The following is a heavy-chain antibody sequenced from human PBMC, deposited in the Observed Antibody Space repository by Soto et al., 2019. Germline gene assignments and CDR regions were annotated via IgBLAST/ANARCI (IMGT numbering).Heavy chain of an antibody. CDR3: ARSLEWLPLGYYGMDV. CDR2: IWHDGSNK. D-gene: IGHD6-19*01. CDR1: VFTFSSYG. J-gene: IGHJ6*02. Sequence: GPLRSACPESVFTFSSYGMHWVRQAPGKGLEWVAVIWHDGSNKYYADSVKGRFTISRDNSKNTLYLQMNSLRAEDTAVYYCARSLEWLPLGYYGMDVWGQGTKVRVSS. V-gene: IGHV3-33*01.